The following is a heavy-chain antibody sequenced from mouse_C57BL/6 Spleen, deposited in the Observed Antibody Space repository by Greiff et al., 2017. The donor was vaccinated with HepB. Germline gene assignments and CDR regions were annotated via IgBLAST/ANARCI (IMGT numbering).Heavy chain of an antibody. D-gene: IGHD2-2*01. CDR1: GYSFTSYW. Sequence: QVQLKQPGAELVKPGASVKLSCKASGYSFTSYWMHWVKQRPGQGLEWIGMIHPNSGSTNYNEKFKSKATLTVDKSSSTAYMQLSSLTSEDSAVYYCARSSGYDADYYAMDYWGQGTSVTVSS. CDR3: ARSSGYDADYYAMDY. J-gene: IGHJ4*01. CDR2: IHPNSGST. V-gene: IGHV1-64*01.